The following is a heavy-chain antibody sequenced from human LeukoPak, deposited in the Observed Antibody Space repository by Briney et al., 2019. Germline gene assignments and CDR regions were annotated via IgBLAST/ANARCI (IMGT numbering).Heavy chain of an antibody. Sequence: SETLSLTCTVSGDSISSSYWNWIRQPPGKRLEWIGYIYYSGDTNYNPSLKSRVTISVDTSKNQFSLNLSSVTAADSAVYYCARHGGQQLAYDAFDIWGPGTMVTVSS. CDR1: GDSISSSY. CDR2: IYYSGDT. V-gene: IGHV4-59*08. CDR3: ARHGGQQLAYDAFDI. J-gene: IGHJ3*02. D-gene: IGHD6-13*01.